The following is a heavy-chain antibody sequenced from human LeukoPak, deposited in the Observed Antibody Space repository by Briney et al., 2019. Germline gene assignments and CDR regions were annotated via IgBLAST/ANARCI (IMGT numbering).Heavy chain of an antibody. CDR3: ARGRRYSSNGRGFDP. D-gene: IGHD6-13*01. V-gene: IGHV4-4*07. Sequence: PSETLSPTCTVSGGSISRYYWSWIRQPAGKGLEWIGRIYTGGSTNYNPSLKSRVTMSVDTSKNQFSLKLSSVTAADTAVYYCARGRRYSSNGRGFDPWGQGTLVTVSS. CDR1: GGSISRYY. J-gene: IGHJ5*02. CDR2: IYTGGST.